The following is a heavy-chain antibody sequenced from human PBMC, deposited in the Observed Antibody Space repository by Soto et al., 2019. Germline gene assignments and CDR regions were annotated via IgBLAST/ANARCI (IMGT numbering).Heavy chain of an antibody. CDR1: GGSISSSSYY. Sequence: QLQLQESGPGLVKPSETLSLTCTVSGGSISSSSYYWGWIRQPPGKGLEWIGSIYYSGSTYYNPSLKSRVTISVDTSKNQFSLKLSSVTAADTAVYYCARHSRRGTANWFDPWGQGTLVTVSS. CDR2: IYYSGST. CDR3: ARHSRRGTANWFDP. J-gene: IGHJ5*02. D-gene: IGHD3-10*01. V-gene: IGHV4-39*01.